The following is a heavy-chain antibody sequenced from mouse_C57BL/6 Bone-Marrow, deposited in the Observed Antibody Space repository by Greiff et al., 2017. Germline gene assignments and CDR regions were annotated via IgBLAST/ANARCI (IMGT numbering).Heavy chain of an antibody. CDR2: IDPSDSYT. CDR1: GYTFTSYW. Sequence: QVQLQQPGAELVKPGASVKLSCKASGYTFTSYWMQWVKQRPGQGLEWIGEIDPSDSYTTYNQKFKGKATLTVDTSSSTAYMQRSSLTSEDSAVYDCASEEGRGAMGYWGQGTSDTDSS. CDR3: ASEEGRGAMGY. J-gene: IGHJ4*01. V-gene: IGHV1-50*01.